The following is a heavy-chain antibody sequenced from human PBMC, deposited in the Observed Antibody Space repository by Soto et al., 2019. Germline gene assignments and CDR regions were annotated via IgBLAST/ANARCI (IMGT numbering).Heavy chain of an antibody. CDR2: IYYGGST. J-gene: IGHJ4*02. CDR3: ARLNADYYDISGYFFDH. V-gene: IGHV4-59*01. CDR1: GDSISTDY. Sequence: SETLSLTCTVSGDSISTDYWSWIRQSPGKGLEWIGFIYYGGSTNYNPSLKSRVTMTWDSSISTVYMELSRLRYDGTAVYYCARLNADYYDISGYFFDHWGQGTLVTVSS. D-gene: IGHD3-22*01.